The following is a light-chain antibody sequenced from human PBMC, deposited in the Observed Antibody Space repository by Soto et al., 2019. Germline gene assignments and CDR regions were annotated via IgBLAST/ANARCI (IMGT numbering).Light chain of an antibody. Sequence: DIQMTQSPSTLSGSVGDRVTITCRASKTISSWLAWYQQKPGKAPKLLIYKASTLKIGVPSRFSGSGSGTEFTLTISSLQPDDFATYYSKHYNSXSEACGQGTKV. CDR3: KHYNSXSEA. CDR2: KAS. J-gene: IGKJ1*01. CDR1: KTISSW. V-gene: IGKV1-5*03.